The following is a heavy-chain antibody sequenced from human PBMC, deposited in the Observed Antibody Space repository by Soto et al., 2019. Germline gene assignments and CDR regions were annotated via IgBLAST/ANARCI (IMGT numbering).Heavy chain of an antibody. Sequence: QVQLQESGPGLVKPSGTLSLTCAVSGGSIRTSNSWTWVRQTPGKGLEWIGEISHSGTTNFNPSHKTRVTISLDKSKSHFSLNLTSVTAADTAVYFCARGVPIAPRTRLSYYYMDVWGKGTTVAISS. CDR2: ISHSGTT. CDR1: GGSIRTSNS. D-gene: IGHD6-6*01. CDR3: ARGVPIAPRTRLSYYYMDV. V-gene: IGHV4-4*02. J-gene: IGHJ6*03.